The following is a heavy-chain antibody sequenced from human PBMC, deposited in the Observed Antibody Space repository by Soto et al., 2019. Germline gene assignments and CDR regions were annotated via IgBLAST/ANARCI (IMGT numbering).Heavy chain of an antibody. Sequence: QVQLQESGPGLVKPSETLSLTCTVSGGSVSSGSYYWSWIRQPPGKGLEWIGYIYYSGSTNYNPLLKSRVTISVDTSKKQFSLKLSSVTAADTAVYYCAREAPKDGMDVWGQGTTVTLSS. J-gene: IGHJ6*02. CDR1: GGSVSSGSYY. CDR3: AREAPKDGMDV. CDR2: IYYSGST. V-gene: IGHV4-61*01.